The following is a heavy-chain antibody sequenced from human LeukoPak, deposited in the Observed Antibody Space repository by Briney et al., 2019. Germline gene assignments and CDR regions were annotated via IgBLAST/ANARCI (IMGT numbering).Heavy chain of an antibody. Sequence: GRSLRLSCAASGFTFSSYGMHWVRQAPGKGLEWVAVIWHDGSNKYYADSVKGRFTISRDNSKNTLYLQMNSLRAEDTAVYYCARDLERDFWSGYHPAYGMDVWGQGTTVTVSS. CDR2: IWHDGSNK. V-gene: IGHV3-33*01. J-gene: IGHJ6*02. D-gene: IGHD3-3*01. CDR3: ARDLERDFWSGYHPAYGMDV. CDR1: GFTFSSYG.